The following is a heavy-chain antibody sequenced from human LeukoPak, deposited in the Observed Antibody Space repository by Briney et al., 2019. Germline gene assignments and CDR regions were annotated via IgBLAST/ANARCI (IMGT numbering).Heavy chain of an antibody. J-gene: IGHJ4*02. CDR2: INPDSGGT. D-gene: IGHD2-21*01. Sequence: GASVKVSCKASGYTFTASYIHWVRQAPGQRLEWMGWINPDSGGTNYAQKFQGRVTVTRDTSISTAYMELSGLRSDDTAMYYCARDLGCSTTDCYYASDYWGQGTLVTVSS. V-gene: IGHV1-2*02. CDR3: ARDLGCSTTDCYYASDY. CDR1: GYTFTASY.